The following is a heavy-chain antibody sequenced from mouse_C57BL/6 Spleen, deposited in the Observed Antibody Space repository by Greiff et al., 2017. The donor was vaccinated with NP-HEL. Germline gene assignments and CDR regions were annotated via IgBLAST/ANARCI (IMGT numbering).Heavy chain of an antibody. J-gene: IGHJ3*01. CDR2: IDPSDSYT. D-gene: IGHD3-3*01. CDR3: ARRGGTGAY. Sequence: VQLQESGAELVKPGASVKLSCKASGYTFTSYWMQWVKQRPGQGLEWIGEIDPSDSYTNYNQKFKGKATLTVDTSSSTAYMQLSSLTSEDSAVYYGARRGGTGAYWGQGTLVTVSA. V-gene: IGHV1-50*01. CDR1: GYTFTSYW.